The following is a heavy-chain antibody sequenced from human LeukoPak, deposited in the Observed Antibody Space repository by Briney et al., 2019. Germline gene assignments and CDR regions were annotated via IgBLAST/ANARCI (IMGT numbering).Heavy chain of an antibody. CDR1: GFTFSSYA. CDR2: ISGSGGST. V-gene: IGHV3-23*01. J-gene: IGHJ6*03. CDR3: AKGIQLWTYYYYYYMDV. Sequence: PGGSLRLSRAASGFTFSSYAMSWVRQAPGKGLEWVSAISGSGGSTYYADSVKGRFTISRDNSKNTLYLQMNSLRAEDTAVYYCAKGIQLWTYYYYYYMDVWGKGTTVTVSS. D-gene: IGHD5-18*01.